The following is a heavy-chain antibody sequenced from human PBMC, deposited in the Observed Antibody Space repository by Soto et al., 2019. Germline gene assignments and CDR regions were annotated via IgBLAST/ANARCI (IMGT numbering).Heavy chain of an antibody. Sequence: PGGSLRLSCAASGFTFSSFAMSWVRQAPGKGLEWVSTISGSGGRTHYADSVKGRFSISRDNAKNTLYLQMNSLRAEDTAVYHCAKGGTDWSGFSPNWFDPGGQGTLVTVSS. CDR3: AKGGTDWSGFSPNWFDP. CDR1: GFTFSSFA. D-gene: IGHD3-3*01. J-gene: IGHJ5*02. V-gene: IGHV3-23*01. CDR2: ISGSGGRT.